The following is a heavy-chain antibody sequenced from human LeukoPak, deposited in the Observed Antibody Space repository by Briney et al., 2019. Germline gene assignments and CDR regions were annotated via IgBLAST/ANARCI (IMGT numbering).Heavy chain of an antibody. CDR2: IYPGDFDT. Sequence: RGESLKISCKGSGYSFPTYWIAWVRQMPGKGLEWMGIIYPGDFDTKYSPSFQGQVTISADKSIDTAYLQWSALKASDTAMYFCARVLGSGPYLYYFDYWGQGTLVTVSS. CDR1: GYSFPTYW. D-gene: IGHD3-10*01. CDR3: ARVLGSGPYLYYFDY. V-gene: IGHV5-51*01. J-gene: IGHJ4*02.